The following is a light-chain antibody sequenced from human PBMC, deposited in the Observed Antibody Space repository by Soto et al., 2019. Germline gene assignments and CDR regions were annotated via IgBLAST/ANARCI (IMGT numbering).Light chain of an antibody. CDR2: GAS. V-gene: IGKV3-20*01. Sequence: ESVFTQATATLSLSPWERATLSCRASQSVSSYLAWYQQKPGQAPRLLIYGASNRATGIPDRFSGSGSGTDFTLTISRLEPEDFAVYYCQQYGSSGTFGQGSMVDIK. CDR3: QQYGSSGT. CDR1: QSVSSY. J-gene: IGKJ1*01.